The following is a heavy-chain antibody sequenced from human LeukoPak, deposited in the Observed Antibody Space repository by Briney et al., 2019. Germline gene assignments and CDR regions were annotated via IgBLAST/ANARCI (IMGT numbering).Heavy chain of an antibody. CDR1: GFTFSSYS. CDR3: AKDLTGTTMD. CDR2: ISSSSSYI. Sequence: GGSLRLSCAASGFTFSSYSMNWVRQAPGKGLEWVSSISSSSSYIYYADSVKGRFTISRDNSKNTLYLQMNSLRAEDTAVYYCAKDLTGTTMDWGQGTLVTVSS. D-gene: IGHD1-7*01. J-gene: IGHJ4*02. V-gene: IGHV3-21*04.